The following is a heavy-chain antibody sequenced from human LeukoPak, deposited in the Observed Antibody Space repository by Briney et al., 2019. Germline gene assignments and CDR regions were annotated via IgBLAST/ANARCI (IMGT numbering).Heavy chain of an antibody. Sequence: GGSLRLSCAASGFTFSSYWMSWVRQAPGKGLKWVANIKQDGSEKYYVDSVKGRFTISRDNAKNSLYLQMNSLRAEDTAVYYCARVGTYYDYVWGSYRQTHFDYWGQGTLVTVSS. CDR3: ARVGTYYDYVWGSYRQTHFDY. V-gene: IGHV3-7*01. CDR2: IKQDGSEK. D-gene: IGHD3-16*02. CDR1: GFTFSSYW. J-gene: IGHJ4*02.